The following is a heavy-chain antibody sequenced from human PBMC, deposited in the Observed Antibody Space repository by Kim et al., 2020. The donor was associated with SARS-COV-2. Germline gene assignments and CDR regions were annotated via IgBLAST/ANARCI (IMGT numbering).Heavy chain of an antibody. V-gene: IGHV3-15*01. CDR1: GFTFSNAW. D-gene: IGHD6-13*01. J-gene: IGHJ6*02. CDR3: TTDLSIPGIAAARLIYYYYYGGMDV. Sequence: GGSLRLSCAASGFTFSNAWMSWVRQAPGKGLEWVGRIKSKTDGGTTDYAAPVKGRFTISRDDSKNTRYLQMNSLKTEETAVYYCTTDLSIPGIAAARLIYYYYYGGMDVWGQGTTFTVSS. CDR2: IKSKTDGGTT.